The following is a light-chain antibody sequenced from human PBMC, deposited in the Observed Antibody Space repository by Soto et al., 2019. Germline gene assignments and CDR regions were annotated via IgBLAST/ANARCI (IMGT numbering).Light chain of an antibody. Sequence: EIVLTQSPATLSLSPGERATLSCRASQSVSSYLAWYQQKPGQAPRLLIYDASTRATGITARVSGSGCGTDITLTISSLEPEAFAVDYCQHRSNWPPRFTFGPGTKVDIK. CDR3: QHRSNWPPRFT. CDR1: QSVSSY. CDR2: DAS. V-gene: IGKV3-11*01. J-gene: IGKJ3*01.